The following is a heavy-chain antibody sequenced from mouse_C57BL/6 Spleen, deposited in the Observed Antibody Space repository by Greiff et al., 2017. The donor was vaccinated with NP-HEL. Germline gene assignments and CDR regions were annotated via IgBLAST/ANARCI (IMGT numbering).Heavy chain of an antibody. CDR1: GFTFSDYG. CDR2: ISSGSSTI. V-gene: IGHV5-17*01. Sequence: DVHLVESGGGLVKPGGSLKLSCAASGFTFSDYGMHWVRQAPEKGLEWVAYISSGSSTIYYADTVKGRFTISRDNAKNTLFLQMTSLRSEDTAMYYCATDVWFAYWGQGTLVTVSA. CDR3: ATDVWFAY. J-gene: IGHJ3*01.